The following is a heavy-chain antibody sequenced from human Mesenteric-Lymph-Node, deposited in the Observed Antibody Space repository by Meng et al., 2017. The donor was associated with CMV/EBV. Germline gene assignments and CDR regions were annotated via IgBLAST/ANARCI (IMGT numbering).Heavy chain of an antibody. CDR1: GYSITNYW. J-gene: IGHJ4*02. CDR2: IYPSDSDT. V-gene: IGHV5-51*01. Sequence: CKGSGYSITNYWVGWVRQMPGKGLEWMGIIYPSDSDTRYSPSFQGQVTISADKSMNTAYLQWSSLSTSDTAMYYCARRAVSTPFFEYWGQGTLVTVSS. D-gene: IGHD5/OR15-5a*01. CDR3: ARRAVSTPFFEY.